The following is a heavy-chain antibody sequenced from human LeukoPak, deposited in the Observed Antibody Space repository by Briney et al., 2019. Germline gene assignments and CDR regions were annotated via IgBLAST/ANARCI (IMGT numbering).Heavy chain of an antibody. V-gene: IGHV3-33*01. Sequence: GGSLRLSCAASGFTFSSYGMHWVRQAPGKGLEWVAVIWYDGSNRYYADSVKGRFTISRDNSKNTLYLQMNSLRAEDTAVYYCARGGDGDAFDIWGQGTMVTVSS. CDR3: ARGGDGDAFDI. CDR1: GFTFSSYG. CDR2: IWYDGSNR. D-gene: IGHD2-21*01. J-gene: IGHJ3*02.